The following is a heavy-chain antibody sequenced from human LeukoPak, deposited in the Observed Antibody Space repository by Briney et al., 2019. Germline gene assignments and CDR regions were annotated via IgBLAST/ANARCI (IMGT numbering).Heavy chain of an antibody. CDR2: ISSSSSNK. D-gene: IGHD3-10*01. Sequence: PGGSLRLSCAASGFTFSSYSMNWVRQAPGKGLERVSSISSSSSNKYYADSVKGRFTISRDNAKNSLYLPMNSLRAEDTAVYYCARDLGGVGHTMVRGVLDYWGQGTLVTVSS. CDR3: ARDLGGVGHTMVRGVLDY. V-gene: IGHV3-21*01. CDR1: GFTFSSYS. J-gene: IGHJ4*02.